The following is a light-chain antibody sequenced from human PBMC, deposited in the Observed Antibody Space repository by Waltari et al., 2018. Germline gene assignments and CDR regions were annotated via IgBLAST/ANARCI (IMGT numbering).Light chain of an antibody. CDR3: SSYTSSSTYV. V-gene: IGLV2-14*03. J-gene: IGLJ1*01. CDR1: VYNY. CDR2: DVS. Sequence: QSALTQPASVSGSLGQAITLSCAGVYNYVSWYQQHPGNAPKLMIFDVSKRPSGVSNRFSGSRSGNTASLTISGLQAEDEANYFCSSYTSSSTYVFGTGTKVT.